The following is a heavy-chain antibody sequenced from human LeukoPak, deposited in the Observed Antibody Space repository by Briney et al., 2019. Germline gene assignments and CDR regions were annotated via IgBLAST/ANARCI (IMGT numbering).Heavy chain of an antibody. CDR1: GFTFSSYA. CDR3: AKDLVVVTARYFDY. D-gene: IGHD2-21*02. V-gene: IGHV3-23*01. Sequence: GGSLRLSCAASGFTFSSYAMSWVRQTPGKGLEWVSAISGSGGSTYYADSVKGRFTISRDNSKNTLYLQMNSLRAEDTAVYYCAKDLVVVTARYFDYWGQGTLVTVSS. J-gene: IGHJ4*02. CDR2: ISGSGGST.